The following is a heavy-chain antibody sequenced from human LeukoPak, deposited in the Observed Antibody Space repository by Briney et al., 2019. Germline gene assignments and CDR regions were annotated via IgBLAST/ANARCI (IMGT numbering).Heavy chain of an antibody. Sequence: SGGSLRLSCAAAGFTFSSYSMNWVRQAPGKGLEWVSSISSSSSYIYYADSVKGRFTISRDNAKNSLYLQMNSLRAEDTAVYYCATEMTTVTLEDYWGQGTLVTVST. D-gene: IGHD4-17*01. CDR3: ATEMTTVTLEDY. CDR2: ISSSSSYI. V-gene: IGHV3-21*06. J-gene: IGHJ4*02. CDR1: GFTFSSYS.